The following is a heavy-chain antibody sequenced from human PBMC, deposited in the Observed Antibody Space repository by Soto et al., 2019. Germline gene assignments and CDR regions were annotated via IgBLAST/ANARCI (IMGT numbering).Heavy chain of an antibody. Sequence: ASVKVSCKVSGYTLTELSMHWVRQAPGKGLEWMGGFDPEDGETIYAQKFQGRVTMTEDTSTDTAYMELSSLRSEDTAVYYCATDRGYCSGGSCYSWFDPWGQGTLVTVSS. CDR1: GYTLTELS. J-gene: IGHJ5*02. D-gene: IGHD2-15*01. CDR2: FDPEDGET. CDR3: ATDRGYCSGGSCYSWFDP. V-gene: IGHV1-24*01.